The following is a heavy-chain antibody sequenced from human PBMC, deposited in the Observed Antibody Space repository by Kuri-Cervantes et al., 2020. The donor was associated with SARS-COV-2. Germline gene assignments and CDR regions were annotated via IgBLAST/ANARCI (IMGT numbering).Heavy chain of an antibody. CDR2: ISGSGGRT. CDR1: GFTFSSDA. J-gene: IGHJ3*02. V-gene: IGHV3-23*01. CDR3: ASLHDAFDI. Sequence: GESLKISCAASGFTFSSDAMSWVRQAPGKGLEWVSVISGSGGRTFYADSVKGRFTISRDNAKNSLYLQMNSLRAEDTAVYYCASLHDAFDIWGQGTMVTVSS.